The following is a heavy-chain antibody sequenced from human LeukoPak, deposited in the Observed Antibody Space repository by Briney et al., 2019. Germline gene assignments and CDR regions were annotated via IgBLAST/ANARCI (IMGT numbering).Heavy chain of an antibody. CDR3: ARLRGYTDGPPAY. Sequence: SETLSLTCTVSGGSISSSSYYWGWLRQPPWKGLEWIGSIYYSGDNSGDTYYNPSLKSRVTISVDTSKNQFSLKLSSVTAADTAVYFCARLRGYTDGPPAYWGQGTLVTVST. V-gene: IGHV4-39*01. CDR2: IYYSGDNSGDT. D-gene: IGHD5-18*01. J-gene: IGHJ4*02. CDR1: GGSISSSSYY.